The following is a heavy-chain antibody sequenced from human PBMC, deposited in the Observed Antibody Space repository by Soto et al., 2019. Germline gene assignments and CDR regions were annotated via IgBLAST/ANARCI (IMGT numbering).Heavy chain of an antibody. CDR2: ISYDGSNK. D-gene: IGHD3-3*01. CDR1: GFNFSSYS. CDR3: ARDYPTYDFWSGYYPELYYYYYGMDV. V-gene: IGHV3-30-3*01. Sequence: GGSLILSCAASGFNFSSYSMHWVRQAPGKGLEWVAVISYDGSNKYYADSVKGRFTISRDNSKNTLYLQMNSLRAEDTAVYYCARDYPTYDFWSGYYPELYYYYYGMDVWGQGTTVTVSS. J-gene: IGHJ6*02.